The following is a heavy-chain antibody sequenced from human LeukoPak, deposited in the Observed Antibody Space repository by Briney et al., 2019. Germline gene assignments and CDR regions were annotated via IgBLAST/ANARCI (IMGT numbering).Heavy chain of an antibody. D-gene: IGHD3-10*01. CDR3: ARDSTMVRGFDY. CDR2: IYHSGST. Sequence: PSETLSLTCTVSGYSISSGYYWGWIRQPPGKGLEWIGSIYHSGSTYYNPSLKSRVTISVDTSKNQFSLKLSSVTAADTAVYYRARDSTMVRGFDYWGQGTLVTVSS. V-gene: IGHV4-38-2*02. CDR1: GYSISSGYY. J-gene: IGHJ4*02.